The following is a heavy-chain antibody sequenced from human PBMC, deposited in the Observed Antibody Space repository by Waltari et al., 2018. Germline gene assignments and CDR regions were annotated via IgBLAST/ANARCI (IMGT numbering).Heavy chain of an antibody. CDR1: GYTFTSYA. J-gene: IGHJ3*02. Sequence: QVQLVQSGAEVKKPGASVKVSCKASGYTFTSYAMHWVRQAPGQRLEWMGWINAGNGNTKYSQKFQGRVTITRDTSASTAYMELSSLRSEDTAVYYCARDQGQSDAFDIWGQGTMVTVSS. CDR3: ARDQGQSDAFDI. V-gene: IGHV1-3*01. CDR2: INAGNGNT.